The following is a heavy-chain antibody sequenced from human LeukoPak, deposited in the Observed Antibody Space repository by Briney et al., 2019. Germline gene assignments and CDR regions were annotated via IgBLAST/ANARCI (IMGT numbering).Heavy chain of an antibody. Sequence: GGSLRLSCAASGFTFNSYAMHWVRQAPGKGLEYVSAISSNGGSTYYANSVKGRFTISRDNSKNTLYLQMGSLRAEDMAVYYCARAITMVRGVIATHFDYWGQGTLVTVSS. CDR3: ARAITMVRGVIATHFDY. D-gene: IGHD3-10*01. CDR1: GFTFNSYA. V-gene: IGHV3-64*01. J-gene: IGHJ4*02. CDR2: ISSNGGST.